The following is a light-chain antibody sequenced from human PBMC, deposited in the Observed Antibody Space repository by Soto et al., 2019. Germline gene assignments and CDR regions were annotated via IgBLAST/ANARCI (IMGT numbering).Light chain of an antibody. V-gene: IGKV1-6*01. CDR3: LQDYSYPYT. CDR2: AAS. CDR1: QGIRND. J-gene: IGKJ2*01. Sequence: AIQMTQSPSSLSASVGDRVTITCRASQGIRNDLGWYQQKPGRAPKLLIYAASSLHSGVSSRFSGSGSGTDFTLTISSLQPEDFPTYYCLQDYSYPYTFGQGTKLEIK.